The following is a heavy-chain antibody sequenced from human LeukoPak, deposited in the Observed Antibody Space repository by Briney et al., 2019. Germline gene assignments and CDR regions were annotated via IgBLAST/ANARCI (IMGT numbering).Heavy chain of an antibody. CDR3: ARDGSFVTTGVNWFDP. D-gene: IGHD1-26*01. J-gene: IGHJ5*02. Sequence: ASVKVSCKASGYTFTSYGISWVRQAPGQGLEGMGWISAYNGNTNYAQKLQGRVTMTTDTSTSTAYMELRSLRSDDTAVYYCARDGSFVTTGVNWFDPWGQGTLVTVSS. V-gene: IGHV1-18*01. CDR2: ISAYNGNT. CDR1: GYTFTSYG.